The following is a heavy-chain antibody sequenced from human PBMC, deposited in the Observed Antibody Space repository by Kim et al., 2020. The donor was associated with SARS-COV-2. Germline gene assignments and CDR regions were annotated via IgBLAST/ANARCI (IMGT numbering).Heavy chain of an antibody. J-gene: IGHJ3*01. V-gene: IGHV3-7*04. Sequence: QKYDVASGKGRFTISSDNAGNSLYLQMSSLRADDTAVYYCGKAYSYAFDVWGQGTVVTVSS. CDR3: GKAYSYAFDV. D-gene: IGHD2-15*01. CDR2: QK.